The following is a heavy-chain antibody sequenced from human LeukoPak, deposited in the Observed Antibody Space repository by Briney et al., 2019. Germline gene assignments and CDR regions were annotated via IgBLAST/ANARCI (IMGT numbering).Heavy chain of an antibody. D-gene: IGHD5-12*01. CDR3: ARDNSLGDSAWWFDP. V-gene: IGHV1-46*01. Sequence: ASVKVSRKASGYTFTGYYMHWVRHAPGQGLEWMGIINPSGDNTWYAQKFQVRVTLTRDMATSTDYMEVSSLRSEDAAVYYCARDNSLGDSAWWFDPWGQGTLVTVSS. CDR1: GYTFTGYY. CDR2: INPSGDNT. J-gene: IGHJ5*02.